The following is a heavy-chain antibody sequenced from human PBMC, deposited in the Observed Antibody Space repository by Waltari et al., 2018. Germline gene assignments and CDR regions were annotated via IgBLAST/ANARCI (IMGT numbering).Heavy chain of an antibody. Sequence: QVQLVPSGAEVTKPGDSVTVSYKASGYTYTIFEINWVLQATATGREWMGWMNPNSGNTGYAQKFQGRVTMTRNTSISTAYMELSSLRSEDTAVYYCARSSYDSSGYYFPWFDPWGQGTLVTVSS. CDR1: GYTYTIFE. CDR2: MNPNSGNT. V-gene: IGHV1-8*01. CDR3: ARSSYDSSGYYFPWFDP. J-gene: IGHJ5*02. D-gene: IGHD3-22*01.